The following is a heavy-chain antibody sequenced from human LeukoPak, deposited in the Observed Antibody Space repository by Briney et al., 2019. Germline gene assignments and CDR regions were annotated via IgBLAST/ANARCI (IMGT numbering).Heavy chain of an antibody. V-gene: IGHV4-59*01. CDR1: GDSISSYY. D-gene: IGHD4-17*01. CDR3: ARGIRGGYGDYPWFDP. Sequence: PSETLSLTCTVSGDSISSYYWSWIRQPPGKGLEWIGYIYNSGSTNYNPSLKSRVTISVDTSKNQFSLKLSSVTAADTAVYYCARGIRGGYGDYPWFDPWGQGTLVTVSS. CDR2: IYNSGST. J-gene: IGHJ5*02.